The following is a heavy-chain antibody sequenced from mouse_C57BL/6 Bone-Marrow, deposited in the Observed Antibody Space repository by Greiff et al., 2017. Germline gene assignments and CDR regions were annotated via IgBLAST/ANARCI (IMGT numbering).Heavy chain of an antibody. Sequence: VQLKESGAELVRPGASVKLSCTASGFNIKDDYMHWVKQRPEQGLEWIGWIDPENGDTEYASKFQGKATITADTSSNTAYLQLSSLTSEDTAVYYCTTSYHYYCRSSCVWGTGTTVTVSS. CDR1: GFNIKDDY. V-gene: IGHV14-4*01. CDR2: IDPENGDT. D-gene: IGHD1-1*01. CDR3: TTSYHYYCRSSCV. J-gene: IGHJ1*03.